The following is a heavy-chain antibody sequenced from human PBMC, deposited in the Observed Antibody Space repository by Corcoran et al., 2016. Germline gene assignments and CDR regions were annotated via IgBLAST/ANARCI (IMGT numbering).Heavy chain of an antibody. Sequence: EVQLVESGGGLVQPGGSLRLSCAASGFTFRSYDMHWVRQATGKGLEWVSDIGTAGDTYYPGSVKGRFTISRENAKNSLYLQMHSLRAEDTAGYYGARGASMYYAMDVWGQGTTVTVAS. V-gene: IGHV3-13*01. J-gene: IGHJ6*02. CDR1: GFTFRSYD. D-gene: IGHD2-8*01. CDR2: IGTAGDT. CDR3: ARGASMYYAMDV.